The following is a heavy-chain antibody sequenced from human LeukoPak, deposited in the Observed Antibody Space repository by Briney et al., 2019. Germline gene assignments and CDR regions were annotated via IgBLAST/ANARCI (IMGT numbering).Heavy chain of an antibody. CDR2: ISAYNGNT. CDR1: GYTFTSYG. Sequence: ASVKVSSKASGYTFTSYGISWVRQAPGQGLEWMGWISAYNGNTNYAQKLQGRVTMTTDTSTSTAYMELRSLRSDDTAVYYCARGLVRFLEWLPSYYYYGMDVWGQGTTVTVSS. CDR3: ARGLVRFLEWLPSYYYYGMDV. J-gene: IGHJ6*02. V-gene: IGHV1-18*01. D-gene: IGHD3-3*01.